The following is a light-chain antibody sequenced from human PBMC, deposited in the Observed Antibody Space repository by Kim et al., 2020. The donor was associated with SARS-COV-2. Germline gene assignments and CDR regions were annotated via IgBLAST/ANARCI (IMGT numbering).Light chain of an antibody. CDR3: QQYNNWPPT. J-gene: IGKJ1*01. Sequence: EIVMTQSPAPLSVSPGERATLSCRASQSVSSNLAWYQQKPGQAPRLLIYGASTRATSIPARFSGSGSGTEFTLTISSLQSEDFAVYYCQQYNNWPPTFGQGTKVEIK. CDR1: QSVSSN. CDR2: GAS. V-gene: IGKV3-15*01.